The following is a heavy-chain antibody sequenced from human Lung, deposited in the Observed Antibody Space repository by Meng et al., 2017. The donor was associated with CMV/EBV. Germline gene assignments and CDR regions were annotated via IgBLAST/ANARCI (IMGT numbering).Heavy chain of an antibody. CDR2: IYYSGST. J-gene: IGHJ3*02. V-gene: IGHV4-59*01. D-gene: IGHD3-10*01. Sequence: SXTXSLXCTVSGGSFSTYYWSWIRQPPGKGLEWIGYIYYSGSTSYNPSLKSRVTISVDTSKNQFSLKLTSVTAADTAVYYGARPMIRGPYDGFHIWGQGTMVTVSS. CDR3: ARPMIRGPYDGFHI. CDR1: GGSFSTYY.